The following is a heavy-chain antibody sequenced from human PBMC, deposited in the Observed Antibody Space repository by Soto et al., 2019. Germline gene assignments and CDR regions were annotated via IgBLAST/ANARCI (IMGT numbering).Heavy chain of an antibody. D-gene: IGHD6-13*01. CDR1: GGAIRSRKW. V-gene: IGHV4-4*02. CDR2: IYQSGST. J-gene: IGHJ4*02. Sequence: SETLSLTCAVSGGAIRSRKWWSWVRQPPGKGLEWIGEIYQSGSTNYNPSLESRVRMSVDKSRNQFSLKLTSVSAADTAVYYCARASATIAAAAIFDYWGQGSLVTVSS. CDR3: ARASATIAAAAIFDY.